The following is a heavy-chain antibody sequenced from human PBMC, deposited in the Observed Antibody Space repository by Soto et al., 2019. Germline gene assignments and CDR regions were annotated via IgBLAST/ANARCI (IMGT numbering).Heavy chain of an antibody. V-gene: IGHV3-48*02. D-gene: IGHD2-15*01. CDR1: GFSLSDYA. CDR3: AREIWWRMDV. Sequence: GGSLRLSCGASGFSLSDYAVNWVRQAPGKGLEWVSFISSDSRTIYYADSVEGRFTVSRDNARNSVSLQMDSLRDEDAAVYYCAREIWWRMDVWGQGTTVTVSS. CDR2: ISSDSRTI. J-gene: IGHJ6*02.